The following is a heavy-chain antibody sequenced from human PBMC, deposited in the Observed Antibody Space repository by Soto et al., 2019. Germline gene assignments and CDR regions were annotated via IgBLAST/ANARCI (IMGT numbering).Heavy chain of an antibody. CDR3: ARDHDEVVPAGGMDV. CDR1: GFTFSSYG. CDR2: IWYDGRNK. Sequence: QVQLVESGGGVVQPGRSLRLSCAASGFTFSSYGMHWVRQAPGKGLEWVAVIWYDGRNKYYADSVKGRFTISRDNSKNTQYLQMNSLRAEETAVYYCARDHDEVVPAGGMDVWGQGTTVTVSS. D-gene: IGHD2-2*01. V-gene: IGHV3-33*01. J-gene: IGHJ6*02.